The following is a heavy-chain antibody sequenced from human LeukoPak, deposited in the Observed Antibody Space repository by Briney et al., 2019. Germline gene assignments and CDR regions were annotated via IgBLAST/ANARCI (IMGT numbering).Heavy chain of an antibody. CDR1: GGSISSGGYS. J-gene: IGHJ4*02. D-gene: IGHD3-22*01. Sequence: SETLSLTCAVSGGSISSGGYSWSWIRQPPGKGLEWIGYFYQSGSTYNNPSLKSRVTISVDRSKNQFSLKLSSVTAADTAVYYCARAPDSSDYYYLDYWGQGTLVTVSS. CDR3: ARAPDSSDYYYLDY. CDR2: FYQSGST. V-gene: IGHV4-30-2*01.